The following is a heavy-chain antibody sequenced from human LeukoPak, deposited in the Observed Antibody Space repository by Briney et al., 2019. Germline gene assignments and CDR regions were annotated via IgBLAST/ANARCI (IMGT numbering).Heavy chain of an antibody. J-gene: IGHJ4*02. CDR2: IRYDGNDK. V-gene: IGHV3-30*02. CDR1: GFTFSDYG. CDR3: AKDVVALGFDY. D-gene: IGHD6-6*01. Sequence: GGSLRLSCAASGFTFSDYGMHWVRQTPGKGLECVAFIRYDGNDKYFADSVKGRFTVSRDNSKNTLYLQMNNLRAEDTAVYYCAKDVVALGFDYWGQGTLVTVSS.